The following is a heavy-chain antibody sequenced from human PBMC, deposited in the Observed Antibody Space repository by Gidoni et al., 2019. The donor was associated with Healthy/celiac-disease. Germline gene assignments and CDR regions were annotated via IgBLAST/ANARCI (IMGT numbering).Heavy chain of an antibody. V-gene: IGHV3-7*01. CDR2: ITQDGSEK. CDR1: GLTFSSYW. CDR3: ARGSRSWYRSVGDAFDI. J-gene: IGHJ3*02. Sequence: EAQLVESAGGLVQPGGSLRLPCAASGLTFSSYWMSWVRQAPGKGLEWVVNITQDGSEKYHGDSVKGRFTISRDNAKNSLYLQRNSLRAEDTAVYYCARGSRSWYRSVGDAFDIWGQGTMVTVSS. D-gene: IGHD6-13*01.